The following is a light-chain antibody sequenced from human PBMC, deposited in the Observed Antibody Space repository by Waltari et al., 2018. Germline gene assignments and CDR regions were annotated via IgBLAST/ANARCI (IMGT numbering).Light chain of an antibody. J-gene: IGLJ2*01. CDR1: SSDVGGYNY. Sequence: QSALTPPCSASGSPGQSVTIPCTGTSSDVGGYNYVSWYQQHPGKAPKLMIYDVSKRPSGVPDRFSGSKSGNTASLTISGLQAEDEADYYCCSYAGSYTSLFGGGTKLTVL. CDR2: DVS. V-gene: IGLV2-11*01. CDR3: CSYAGSYTSL.